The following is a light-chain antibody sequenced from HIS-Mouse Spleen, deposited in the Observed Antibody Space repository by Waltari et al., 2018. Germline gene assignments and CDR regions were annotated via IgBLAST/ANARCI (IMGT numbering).Light chain of an antibody. V-gene: IGLV3-10*01. CDR1: ALPKKY. J-gene: IGLJ2*01. Sequence: SYELTQPPSVSVSPGQTARITCSGDALPKKYAYWYPQKSGQAPVLGIYEDSKRPSGIPERFSGSSSGTMATLTISGAQVEDEADYYCYSTDSSGNHRVFGGGTKLTVL. CDR3: YSTDSSGNHRV. CDR2: EDS.